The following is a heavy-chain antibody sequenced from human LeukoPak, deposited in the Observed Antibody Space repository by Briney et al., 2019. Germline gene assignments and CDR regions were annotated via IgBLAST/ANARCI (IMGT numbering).Heavy chain of an antibody. CDR1: GYTFGSSW. CDR3: ARGNIGPDL. CDR2: INNDGTNT. D-gene: IGHD1/OR15-1a*01. V-gene: IGHV3-74*01. Sequence: PGGSLRLSCAASGYTFGSSWMHWFRHAPGQGLVWVSCINNDGTNTIYAHSVMGRFSMSRDTPRNTVYLQMNGLRAEDTAVYYCARGNIGPDLWGQGTLVTVSS. J-gene: IGHJ5*02.